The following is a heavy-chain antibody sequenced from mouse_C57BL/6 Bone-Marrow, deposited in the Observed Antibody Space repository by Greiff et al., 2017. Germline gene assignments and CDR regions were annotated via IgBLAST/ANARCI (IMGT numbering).Heavy chain of an antibody. CDR2: INPSNGGT. D-gene: IGHD2-3*01. Sequence: QVQLQQPGTELVKPGASVKLSCKASGYTFTSYWMHWVKQRPGQGLEWIGNINPSNGGTNYNAKFKSKATLTVDTSSSTAYMQLSSLTSEDSAVYYCARGWLLRLYYFEDRGQGTTRTVSS. CDR1: GYTFTSYW. J-gene: IGHJ2*01. V-gene: IGHV1-53*01. CDR3: ARGWLLRLYYFED.